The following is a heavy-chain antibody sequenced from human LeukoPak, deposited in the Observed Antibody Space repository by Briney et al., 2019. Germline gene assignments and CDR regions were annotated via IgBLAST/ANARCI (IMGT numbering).Heavy chain of an antibody. CDR1: GGSISSGTYY. J-gene: IGHJ6*02. V-gene: IGHV4-39*01. CDR3: ARDMTYHFYGMDV. Sequence: SETLSLTCTVSGGSISSGTYYWGWIRQPPGKGLEWIGSLYYSGSTDYSPSLKSRVTMSVDTSKNQFSLKLTSVTAADTAVYYCARDMTYHFYGMDVWGQGTTVTVSS. CDR2: LYYSGST.